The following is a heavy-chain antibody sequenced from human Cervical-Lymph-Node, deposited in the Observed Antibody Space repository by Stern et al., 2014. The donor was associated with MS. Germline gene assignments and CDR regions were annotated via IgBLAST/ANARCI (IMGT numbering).Heavy chain of an antibody. CDR1: GFTFSTFA. Sequence: MQLVESGGGVVQPGRSLRLSCVASGFTFSTFAMHWVRQPPGKGLEWVAVLSYVGGNEYYADSVKGRVPISRANSKNTLFLQVNSLRTDDTAVYYCARDATFTMFGVVGALYYGTDAWGQGTTVTVSS. D-gene: IGHD3-3*01. V-gene: IGHV3-30*04. CDR2: LSYVGGNE. CDR3: ARDATFTMFGVVGALYYGTDA. J-gene: IGHJ6*02.